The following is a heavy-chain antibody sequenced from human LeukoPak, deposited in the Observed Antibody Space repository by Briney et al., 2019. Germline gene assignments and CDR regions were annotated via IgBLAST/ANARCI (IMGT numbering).Heavy chain of an antibody. CDR3: ARARSGWYYFDY. V-gene: IGHV4-30-2*01. J-gene: IGHJ4*02. D-gene: IGHD6-19*01. Sequence: SPTLSLTCAVSGGSISSGGYSWSWIRQPPGKGLEWIGYIYHSGSTYYNPSLKSRVTISVDRSKNQFSLKLSSVTAADTAVYYCARARSGWYYFDYWGQGTLVTVSS. CDR1: GGSISSGGYS. CDR2: IYHSGST.